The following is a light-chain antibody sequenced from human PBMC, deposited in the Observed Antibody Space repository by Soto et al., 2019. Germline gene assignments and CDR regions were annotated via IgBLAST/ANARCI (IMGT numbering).Light chain of an antibody. CDR3: QQYNNWPPIT. Sequence: EIVMTPSPATLSVSPGERATLSCRASQSISSDVAWYQQKPGQAPRLLIYGASTTATGIPARFSGSGSGTEFTLTISSLQSEDFAVYYCQQYNNWPPITFGQGTRLEIK. V-gene: IGKV3-15*01. J-gene: IGKJ5*01. CDR1: QSISSD. CDR2: GAS.